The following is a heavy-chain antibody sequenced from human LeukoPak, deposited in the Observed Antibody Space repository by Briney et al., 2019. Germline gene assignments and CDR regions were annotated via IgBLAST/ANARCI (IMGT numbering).Heavy chain of an antibody. CDR2: IIPIFGTA. CDR1: GATFSSYA. D-gene: IGHD3-22*01. CDR3: ARSVDYYDSSGYYY. Sequence: SVKVSCKASGATFSSYAISWVRQAPGQGLEWMGGIIPIFGTANYAQKFQGRVTITADESTSTAYMELSSLRSEDTAVYYCARSVDYYDSSGYYYWGQGTLVTVSS. V-gene: IGHV1-69*13. J-gene: IGHJ4*02.